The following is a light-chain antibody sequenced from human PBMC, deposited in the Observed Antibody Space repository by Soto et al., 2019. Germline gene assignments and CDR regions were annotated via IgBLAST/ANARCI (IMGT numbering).Light chain of an antibody. CDR2: AAS. J-gene: IGKJ2*01. V-gene: IGKV1-39*01. CDR3: QQSYITPYT. Sequence: DIQMTQSPSSMSAYVRDTVTFTCRASQSISVHLNWYQQKPGKVPKLLIYAASNLQSGVPSSFSGSGSETDFALTISSLQPEDFATYYCQQSYITPYTFGQGTKLQIK. CDR1: QSISVH.